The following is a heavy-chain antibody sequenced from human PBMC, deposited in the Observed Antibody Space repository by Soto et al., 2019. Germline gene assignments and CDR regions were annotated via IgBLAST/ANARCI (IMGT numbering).Heavy chain of an antibody. V-gene: IGHV3-53*01. CDR3: ARGLRGPSPFDP. J-gene: IGHJ5*02. CDR2: MYSGGST. CDR1: GFPVSSNY. D-gene: IGHD4-17*01. Sequence: EVQLVESGGGLIQPGGSLRLSCAASGFPVSSNYMSWVRQAPGKGLEWVSIMYSGGSTYYPDSVKGRFTISRDNSRNTLYLQMNSLRVEDTAVYYCARGLRGPSPFDPWGQGTLVTVSS.